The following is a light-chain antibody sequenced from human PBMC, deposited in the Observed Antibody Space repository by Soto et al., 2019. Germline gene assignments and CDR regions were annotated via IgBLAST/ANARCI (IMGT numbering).Light chain of an antibody. J-gene: IGKJ1*01. CDR3: QQSHTSPWT. CDR2: TTS. Sequence: DIQMTQSPSSLSASVGDRVTIACRASQSIGGYLSWYQQKSGKPPTLLIYTTSNLHSGVPSRFSGRGSEADYTLTISNLQPEDFASYYCQQSHTSPWTFGQGTKVDI. CDR1: QSIGGY. V-gene: IGKV1-39*01.